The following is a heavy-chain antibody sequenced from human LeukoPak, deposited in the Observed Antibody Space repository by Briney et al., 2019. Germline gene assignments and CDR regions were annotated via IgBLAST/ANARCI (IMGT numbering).Heavy chain of an antibody. D-gene: IGHD3-22*01. Sequence: PGGSLRLSCAASGFTFNTYTMNWVRQAPGKGLEWVSVTYTGGNSYYADSVKGRFIISRDISKNTLYLQMNSLRAEDSALYYCARGGRGSAAVVAPRSFDIWGQGTMVTVSS. CDR3: ARGGRGSAAVVAPRSFDI. V-gene: IGHV3-53*01. CDR2: TYTGGNS. CDR1: GFTFNTYT. J-gene: IGHJ3*02.